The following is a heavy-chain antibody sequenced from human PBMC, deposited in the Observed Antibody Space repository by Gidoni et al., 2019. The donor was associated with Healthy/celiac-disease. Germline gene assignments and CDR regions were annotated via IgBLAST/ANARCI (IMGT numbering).Heavy chain of an antibody. V-gene: IGHV4-59*01. Sequence: QVQLQESGPGLVKPSETLSLTCTVSGGSISSYYWSWIRQPPGKGLEWIGYIYYSGSTNYNPSLKSRVTISVDTSKNQFSLKLSSVTAADTAVYYCAGKRGPGDAFDIWGQGTMVTVSS. CDR3: AGKRGPGDAFDI. CDR1: GGSISSYY. CDR2: IYYSGST. J-gene: IGHJ3*02. D-gene: IGHD2-2*01.